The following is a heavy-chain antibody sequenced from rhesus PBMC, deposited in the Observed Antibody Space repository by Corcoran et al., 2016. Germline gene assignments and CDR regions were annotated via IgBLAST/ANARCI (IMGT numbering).Heavy chain of an antibody. CDR3: VREYSGSYFDY. Sequence: QLQLQESGPGLVKPSETLSVTCAVSGGSISSSYGSWIRQAPGNGLVWIGYNYGSGSSTNNNPSPKIRVTLSVDTSKNQFSLKLSSVTAADTAVYYCVREYSGSYFDYWGQGVLVTVSS. V-gene: IGHV4-169*02. CDR2: NYGSGSST. CDR1: GGSISSSY. J-gene: IGHJ4*01. D-gene: IGHD6-25*01.